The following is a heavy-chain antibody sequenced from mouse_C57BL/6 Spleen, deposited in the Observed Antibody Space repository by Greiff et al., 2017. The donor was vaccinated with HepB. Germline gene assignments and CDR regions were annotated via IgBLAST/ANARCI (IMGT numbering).Heavy chain of an antibody. D-gene: IGHD2-2*01. CDR3: GASTMVTTGDVDY. V-gene: IGHV1-7*01. CDR2: INPSSGYT. J-gene: IGHJ2*01. CDR1: GYTFTSYW. Sequence: VQLQQSGAELAKPGASVKLSCKASGYTFTSYWMHWVKQRPGQGLEWIGYINPSSGYTKYNQKFKDKAPLTADKSSSKAYMQLSSLTYEDSAVYYCGASTMVTTGDVDYWGQGTTLTVSS.